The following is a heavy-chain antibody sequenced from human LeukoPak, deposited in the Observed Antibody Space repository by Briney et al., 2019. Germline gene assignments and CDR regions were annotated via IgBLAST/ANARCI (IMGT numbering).Heavy chain of an antibody. V-gene: IGHV3-53*01. J-gene: IGHJ5*02. CDR3: AKDRPCSGGSCNWFDP. CDR1: GFTVSNNY. D-gene: IGHD2-15*01. Sequence: GGSLRLSCAASGFTVSNNYMSWVRQAPGKGLEWVSVIYSGGTANYADSVKGRFTISRDISKNTLSLQMNSLRTEDTAVYYCAKDRPCSGGSCNWFDPWGQGTLVTVSS. CDR2: IYSGGTA.